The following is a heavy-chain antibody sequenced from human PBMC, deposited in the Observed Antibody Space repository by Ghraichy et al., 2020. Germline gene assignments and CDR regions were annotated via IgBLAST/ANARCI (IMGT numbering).Heavy chain of an antibody. V-gene: IGHV1-18*01. CDR2: ISAYNGNT. Sequence: ASVKVSCKASGYTFTSYGISWVRQAPGQGLEWMGWISAYNGNTNYAQKLQGRVTMTTDTSTSTAYMELRSLRSDDTAVYYCARLGGYAAYYYYYGMDVWGQGTTVTVSS. D-gene: IGHD5-12*01. J-gene: IGHJ6*02. CDR3: ARLGGYAAYYYYYGMDV. CDR1: GYTFTSYG.